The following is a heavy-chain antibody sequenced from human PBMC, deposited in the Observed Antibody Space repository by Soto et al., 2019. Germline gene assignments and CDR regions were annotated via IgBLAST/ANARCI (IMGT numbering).Heavy chain of an antibody. CDR3: ARDRGARSFQH. D-gene: IGHD3-10*01. Sequence: QVQLVQSGPEVTKPGASVKVSCRASGYTFTSYGISWLRQAPGQGLEWMGWVSASNANTDYALKFQGRVTLTTDTSTSTAYMELRSLRSDDTAVYYCARDRGARSFQHWCQGTLVTVSS. J-gene: IGHJ1*01. CDR1: GYTFTSYG. V-gene: IGHV1-18*01. CDR2: VSASNANT.